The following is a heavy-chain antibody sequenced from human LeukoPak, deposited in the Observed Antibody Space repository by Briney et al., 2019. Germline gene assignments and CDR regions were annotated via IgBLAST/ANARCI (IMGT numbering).Heavy chain of an antibody. V-gene: IGHV4-34*01. CDR1: GGSFSGYY. CDR2: INHSGST. CDR3: ASGYSYGYVRNLFDY. J-gene: IGHJ4*02. D-gene: IGHD5-18*01. Sequence: PSETLSLTCAVYGGSFSGYYWSWIRQPPGKGLEWIGEINHSGSTNYNPSLKSRVTISVDTSKNQFSLKLSSVTAADTAVYYCASGYSYGYVRNLFDYWGQGTLVTVSS.